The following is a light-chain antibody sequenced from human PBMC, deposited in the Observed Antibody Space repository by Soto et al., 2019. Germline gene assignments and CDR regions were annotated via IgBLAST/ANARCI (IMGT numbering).Light chain of an antibody. J-gene: IGKJ4*01. CDR3: MQSEQIPLT. Sequence: EIVMTQTPLSLSVTPGQPASMSCRSSQSLLYSDGRTYFYWYVQRPGEPPQLLIDEVSNRFSGVPDRFSGSGSGTDFTLKISRVEAEDVGVYYCMQSEQIPLTFGGGTKLEI. V-gene: IGKV2D-29*01. CDR1: QSLLYSDGRTY. CDR2: EVS.